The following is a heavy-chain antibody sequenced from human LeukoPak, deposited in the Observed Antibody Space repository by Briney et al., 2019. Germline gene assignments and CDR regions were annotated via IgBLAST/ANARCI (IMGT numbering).Heavy chain of an antibody. J-gene: IGHJ5*02. CDR1: GGSISSYY. D-gene: IGHD4-23*01. V-gene: IGHV4-4*07. CDR3: ARGIRGYRGNPSWFDP. CDR2: IYTSGST. Sequence: KPSETLSLTCTVSGGSISSYYWTWIRQSAGKGPEWIGHIYTSGSTSYNPSLKSRVTMSLDTSKKQFSLKLSSVTAADTALYYCARGIRGYRGNPSWFDPWGQGTLVTVSS.